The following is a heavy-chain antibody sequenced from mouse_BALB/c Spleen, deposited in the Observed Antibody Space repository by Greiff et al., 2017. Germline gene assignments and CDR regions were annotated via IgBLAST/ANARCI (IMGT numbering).Heavy chain of an antibody. D-gene: IGHD2-1*01. CDR3: ARQGDYYGSHYYAMDY. Sequence: EVKLVESGGGLVKPGGSLKLSCAASGFAFSSYDMSWVRQTPEKRLEWVAYISSGGGSTYYPDTVKGRFTISRDNAKNTLYLQMSSLKSEDTAMYYGARQGDYYGSHYYAMDYWGQGTSVPVSS. J-gene: IGHJ4*01. CDR2: ISSGGGST. V-gene: IGHV5-12-1*01. CDR1: GFAFSSYD.